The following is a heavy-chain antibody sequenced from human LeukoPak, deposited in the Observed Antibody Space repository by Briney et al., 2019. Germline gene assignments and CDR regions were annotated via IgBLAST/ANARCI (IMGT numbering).Heavy chain of an antibody. CDR3: AGRITIFGVVDY. Sequence: SETLSLTCTVSGGSISSYYWSWIRQPPGKGLEWIGYIYYSGSTNYNPSLKSRVTISVDTSKNQFSLKLSSVTAADTAVYHCAGRITIFGVVDYWGQGTLVTVSS. D-gene: IGHD3-3*01. CDR2: IYYSGST. J-gene: IGHJ4*02. V-gene: IGHV4-59*01. CDR1: GGSISSYY.